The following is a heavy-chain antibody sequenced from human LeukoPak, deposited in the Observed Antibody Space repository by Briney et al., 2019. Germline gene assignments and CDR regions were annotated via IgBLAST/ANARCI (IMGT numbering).Heavy chain of an antibody. J-gene: IGHJ4*02. V-gene: IGHV3-64*01. Sequence: GGSLRLSCAASGFTFSSYAMHWVRQAPGKGLEYVSAISSNGGSTYYANSVKGRFTISRDNSKNTLYLQMGSLRAEDMAVYYCARAGITMVRGVFDYWGQGTLVTVSS. D-gene: IGHD3-10*01. CDR3: ARAGITMVRGVFDY. CDR2: ISSNGGST. CDR1: GFTFSSYA.